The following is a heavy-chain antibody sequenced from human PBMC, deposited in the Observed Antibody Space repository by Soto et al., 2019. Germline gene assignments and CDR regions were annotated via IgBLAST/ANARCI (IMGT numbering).Heavy chain of an antibody. CDR3: GREIGYGDVSGALLA. V-gene: IGHV1-69*01. CDR2: IITLFGTA. Sequence: VQLMQSGAEVKQPGSSVKVSCKASGGTFSSHSINWVRQAPGQGLEWMGGIITLFGTANYAQNFQGRVTITADQSTSTAYMELNSLRSDDRAVYYCGREIGYGDVSGALLAWGQDPLVIVSS. J-gene: IGHJ1*01. D-gene: IGHD4-17*01. CDR1: GGTFSSHS.